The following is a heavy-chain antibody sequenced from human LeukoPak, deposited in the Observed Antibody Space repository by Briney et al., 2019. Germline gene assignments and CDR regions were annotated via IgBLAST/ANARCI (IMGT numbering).Heavy chain of an antibody. CDR1: GFTFSSYS. CDR3: ARDFPSDYYDSSGYDY. J-gene: IGHJ4*02. Sequence: GGSLRLSCAASGFTFSSYSMNWVRQAPGKGLEWVSYISSSSSTIYYADSVKGRFTISRDNAKNSLYLQMNSLRAEDTAVYYCARDFPSDYYDSSGYDYWGQGTLVTVSS. V-gene: IGHV3-48*04. CDR2: ISSSSSTI. D-gene: IGHD3-22*01.